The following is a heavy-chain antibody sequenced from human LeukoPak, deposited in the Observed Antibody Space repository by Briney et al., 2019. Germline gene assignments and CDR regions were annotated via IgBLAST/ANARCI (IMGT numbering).Heavy chain of an antibody. D-gene: IGHD7-27*01. CDR3: ARDTGAHFDY. V-gene: IGHV4-61*01. Sequence: SETPSLTFTVSSGSLSSSNYYLSWVPQPPGKGLEWIGYIYCSGSTNYNPSLKSRLTISVDTSKNQFSLKLSSVTAADTAVYYCARDTGAHFDYWGQGTLVTVSS. CDR1: SGSLSSSNYY. J-gene: IGHJ4*02. CDR2: IYCSGST.